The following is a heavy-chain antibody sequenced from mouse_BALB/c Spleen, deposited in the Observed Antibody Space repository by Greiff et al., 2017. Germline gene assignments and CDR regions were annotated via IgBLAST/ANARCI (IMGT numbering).Heavy chain of an antibody. CDR3: ARGLTTRAMDY. CDR2: ISSGGST. J-gene: IGHJ4*01. V-gene: IGHV5-6-5*01. CDR1: GFTFSSYA. Sequence: EVKLVESGGGLVKPGGSLKLSCAASGFTFSSYAMSWVRQTPEKRLEWVASISSGGSTYYPDSVKGRFTISRDNARNILYLQVSSLRSEDAAMYYCARGLTTRAMDYWGQGTSVTVSS. D-gene: IGHD1-1*01.